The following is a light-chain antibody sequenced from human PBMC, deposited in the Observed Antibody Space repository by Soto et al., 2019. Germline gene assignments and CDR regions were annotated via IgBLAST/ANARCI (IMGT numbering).Light chain of an antibody. CDR1: SSNIGKNT. Sequence: QCVLTQPPSASGTPGERVIVSCSGSSSNIGKNTVNWYQQLPGTAPKLLIYTNDQRPSGVPDRFSGSKSGTSASLAISGLQSEDEADYYCAAWDDSLNAFYVFGTGTKVTVL. V-gene: IGLV1-44*01. CDR3: AAWDDSLNAFYV. CDR2: TND. J-gene: IGLJ1*01.